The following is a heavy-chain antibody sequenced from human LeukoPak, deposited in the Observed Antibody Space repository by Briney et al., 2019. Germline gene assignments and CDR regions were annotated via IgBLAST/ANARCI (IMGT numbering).Heavy chain of an antibody. CDR3: ASLSSSSHY. CDR1: GGSISSYY. CDR2: IYYSGST. D-gene: IGHD6-13*01. V-gene: IGHV4-59*01. Sequence: SETLSLTCTVSGGSISSYYWSWIRQPPGKGLEWIGYIYYSGSTNYNPSLKSRVTISVDTSKNQFSLKLSSVTAADTAVYYCASLSSSSHYWGQGTLVTVSS. J-gene: IGHJ4*02.